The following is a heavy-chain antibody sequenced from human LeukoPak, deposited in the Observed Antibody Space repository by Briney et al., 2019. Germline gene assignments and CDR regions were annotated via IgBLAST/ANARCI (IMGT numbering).Heavy chain of an antibody. CDR2: TSAYNGNT. D-gene: IGHD3-10*01. CDR1: GYTFTSYG. J-gene: IGHJ6*02. CDR3: ARRGGSGSYFTYYYYYGMDV. Sequence: ASVKVSCKASGYTFTSYGISWVRQAPGQGLEWMGWTSAYNGNTNYAQKLQGRVTMTTDTSTSTAYMELRSLRSDDTAVYYCARRGGSGSYFTYYYYYGMDVWGQGTTVTVSS. V-gene: IGHV1-18*01.